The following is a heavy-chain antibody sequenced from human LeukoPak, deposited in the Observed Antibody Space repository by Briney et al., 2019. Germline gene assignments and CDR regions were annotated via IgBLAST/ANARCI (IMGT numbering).Heavy chain of an antibody. Sequence: GGSLRLSCAASGFTFSSYAMSWVRQAPGKGLEWASAISGSGGSTYYADSVKGRFTISRDNSKNTLYLQMNSLRAEDTAVYYCARSSIAARQGYYYYMDVWGKGTTVTVSS. CDR2: ISGSGGST. D-gene: IGHD6-6*01. CDR1: GFTFSSYA. CDR3: ARSSIAARQGYYYYMDV. J-gene: IGHJ6*03. V-gene: IGHV3-23*01.